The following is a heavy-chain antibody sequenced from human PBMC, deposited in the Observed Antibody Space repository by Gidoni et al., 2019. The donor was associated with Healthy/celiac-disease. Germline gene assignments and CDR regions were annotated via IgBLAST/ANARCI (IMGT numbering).Heavy chain of an antibody. V-gene: IGHV4-39*01. CDR1: GGSISSSSYY. CDR3: ARVLLWFGELKWFDP. D-gene: IGHD3-10*01. Sequence: QLQLQESGPGLVKPSETLSLTCTVSGGSISSSSYYWGWIRQPPGKGLEWIGSIYYSGSTYYNPSLKSRVTISVDTSKNQFSLKLSSVTAADTAVYYCARVLLWFGELKWFDPWGQGTLVTVSS. CDR2: IYYSGST. J-gene: IGHJ5*02.